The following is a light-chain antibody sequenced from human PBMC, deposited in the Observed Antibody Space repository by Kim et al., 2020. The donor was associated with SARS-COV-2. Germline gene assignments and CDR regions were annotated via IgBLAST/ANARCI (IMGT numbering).Light chain of an antibody. Sequence: LSWSPGERATRSCRASQSVSSNLAWYQQRPGQPPRLLIYDASNRATGIPARFSGSGSGTDFTLTISSLEPEDFAVYYCQQRSNWPSFGPGTRLEI. J-gene: IGKJ2*03. V-gene: IGKV3-11*01. CDR1: QSVSSN. CDR2: DAS. CDR3: QQRSNWPS.